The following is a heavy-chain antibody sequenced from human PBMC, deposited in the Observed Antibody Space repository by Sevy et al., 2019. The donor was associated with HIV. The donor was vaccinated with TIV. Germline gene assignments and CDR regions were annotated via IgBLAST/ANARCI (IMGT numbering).Heavy chain of an antibody. CDR1: GYSISSGYY. J-gene: IGHJ5*02. CDR3: ARVVVVTAIRGNWFDP. V-gene: IGHV4-38-2*02. Sequence: SETLSLTCTVSGYSISSGYYWGWIRQPPGKGLERIGSIYHSGSTYYNPSLTSRVTISVDTSKNQFSLKLSSVTAADTAVYYCARVVVVTAIRGNWFDPWGQGTLVTVSS. D-gene: IGHD2-21*02. CDR2: IYHSGST.